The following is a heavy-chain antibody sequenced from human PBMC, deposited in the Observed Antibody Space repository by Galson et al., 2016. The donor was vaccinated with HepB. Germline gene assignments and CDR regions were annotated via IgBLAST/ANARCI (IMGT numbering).Heavy chain of an antibody. D-gene: IGHD6-19*01. CDR1: GFTFSSYN. CDR3: ARDERWPRGMDV. Sequence: SLRLSCAASGFTFSSYNMNWVRQAPGKGLEWVSSISSSSNSIYDADSVKGRFTISRDNAKNSLFLQMNSLRAEDTAVYYCARDERWPRGMDVWSQGTTVTVSS. J-gene: IGHJ6*02. CDR2: ISSSSNSI. V-gene: IGHV3-21*01.